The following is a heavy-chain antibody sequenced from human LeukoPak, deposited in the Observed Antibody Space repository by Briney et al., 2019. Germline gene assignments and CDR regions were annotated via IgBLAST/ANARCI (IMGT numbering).Heavy chain of an antibody. V-gene: IGHV4-34*01. J-gene: IGHJ4*02. D-gene: IGHD3-10*01. CDR1: GGSFSGYY. Sequence: PSETLSLTXAVYGGSFSGYYWSWIRQPPGKGLEWIGEINHSGSTNYNPSLKSRVTISVDTSKNQFSLKLSSVTAADTAVYYCARESLWFGELLSNPFYYFDYWGQGTLVTVSS. CDR2: INHSGST. CDR3: ARESLWFGELLSNPFYYFDY.